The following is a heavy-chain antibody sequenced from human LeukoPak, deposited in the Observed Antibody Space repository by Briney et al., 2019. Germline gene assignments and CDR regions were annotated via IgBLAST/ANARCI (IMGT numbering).Heavy chain of an antibody. J-gene: IGHJ5*02. Sequence: SETLSPTCTVSGGSISSYYWSWIRQPPGKGLEWIGYIYYSGSTNYNPSLKSRVTISVDTSKNQFSLKLSSVTAADTAVYYCASSGSSYYDILTGFDYNWFDPWGQGTLVTVSS. CDR3: ASSGSSYYDILTGFDYNWFDP. V-gene: IGHV4-59*01. CDR2: IYYSGST. D-gene: IGHD3-9*01. CDR1: GGSISSYY.